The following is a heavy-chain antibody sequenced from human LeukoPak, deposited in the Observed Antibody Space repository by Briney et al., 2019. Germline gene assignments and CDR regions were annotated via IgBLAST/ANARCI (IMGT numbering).Heavy chain of an antibody. CDR2: INSNGGTK. V-gene: IGHV3-64*04. CDR3: AKLYSYGYYFDY. J-gene: IGHJ4*02. CDR1: GFTFSTYA. D-gene: IGHD5-18*01. Sequence: GGSLRLSCAASGFTFSTYAMHWVRQAPGKGLEYVSLINSNGGTKYYANSVKGRFTVSRDNSKNTLYLQMNSLRAEDTAVYYCAKLYSYGYYFDYWGQGTLVTVSS.